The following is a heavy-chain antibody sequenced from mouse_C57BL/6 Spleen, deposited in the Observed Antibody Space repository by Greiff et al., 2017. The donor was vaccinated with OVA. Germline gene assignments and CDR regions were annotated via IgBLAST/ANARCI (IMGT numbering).Heavy chain of an antibody. CDR3: ARGDYGNYFDY. V-gene: IGHV1-69*01. CDR2: IDPSDSYT. J-gene: IGHJ2*01. D-gene: IGHD2-1*01. Sequence: VQLQQPGAELVMPGASVKLSCKASGYTFTSYWMHWVKQRPGQGLEWIGEIDPSDSYTNYNQKFKGKSTLTVDKSSSTAYMQLSSLTSEDSAVYYCARGDYGNYFDYWGQGTTLTVSS. CDR1: GYTFTSYW.